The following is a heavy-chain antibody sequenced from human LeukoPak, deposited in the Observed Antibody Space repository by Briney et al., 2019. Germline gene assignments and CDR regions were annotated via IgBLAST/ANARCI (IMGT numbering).Heavy chain of an antibody. J-gene: IGHJ5*02. D-gene: IGHD6-13*01. V-gene: IGHV4-59*01. Sequence: SETLSLTCTVSGGSISSYYWSWIRRPPGKGLEWIGYIYYSGSTNYNPSLKSRVTISVDTSKNQFSLKLSSVTAADTAVYYCARGTGYSSSWYWFDPWGQGTLVTVSS. CDR1: GGSISSYY. CDR2: IYYSGST. CDR3: ARGTGYSSSWYWFDP.